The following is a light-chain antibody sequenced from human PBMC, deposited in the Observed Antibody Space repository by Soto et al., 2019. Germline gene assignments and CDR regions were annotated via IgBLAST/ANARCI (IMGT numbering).Light chain of an antibody. J-gene: IGKJ1*01. CDR1: QSISSW. V-gene: IGKV1-5*03. CDR2: KAS. Sequence: DIQMTQSPSTLSASVGDRVTITCRASQSISSWLAWYQQRPGKAANLLIYKASYLESGVPSRFSGSGSGTEFTLTISSLQPADFATYYCQHYHSYPWTFGQGTKVEIK. CDR3: QHYHSYPWT.